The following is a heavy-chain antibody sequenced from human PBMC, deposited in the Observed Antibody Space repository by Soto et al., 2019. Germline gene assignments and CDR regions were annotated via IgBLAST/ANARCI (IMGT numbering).Heavy chain of an antibody. CDR2: IYYNGRP. J-gene: IGHJ4*02. CDR3: ARGGKTSGSSSGFDS. Sequence: PSETLSLTCTCWCGAIAGYYWNLIRESPGKGLEWIGYIYYNGRPDYNPSLKSRVIVSIDGSKNLFSLILNSVTAADTDIYFCARGGKTSGSSSGFDSWGQGTLLTISS. V-gene: IGHV4-59*01. CDR1: CGAIAGYY. D-gene: IGHD5-12*01.